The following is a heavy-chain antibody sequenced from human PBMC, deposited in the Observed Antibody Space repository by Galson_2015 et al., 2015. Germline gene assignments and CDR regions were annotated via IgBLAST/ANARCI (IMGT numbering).Heavy chain of an antibody. CDR1: GDSVSSNSVA. J-gene: IGHJ4*02. CDR3: ARTSAIGTDY. CDR2: TYYNSKWYN. D-gene: IGHD1-1*01. Sequence: AISGDSVSSNSVAWNWIRQSPSRGLEWLGRTYYNSKWYNDYASSVKSRISISPDTSKNQFSLHLNSVTPEDTAVYYCARTSAIGTDYWGQGTLVTVSS. V-gene: IGHV6-1*01.